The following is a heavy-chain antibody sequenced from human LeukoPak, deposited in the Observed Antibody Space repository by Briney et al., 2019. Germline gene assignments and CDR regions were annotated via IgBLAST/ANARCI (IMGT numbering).Heavy chain of an antibody. Sequence: PGGSLRLSCSASGFTFSSFWMHWVRHVPGKGLVWVSGVSSDGRITNYADFVKGRFTVSRDTAKNTLSLQMDSLRADDMAIYYCASYFRITGTTYYYWGQGTLVTVSS. J-gene: IGHJ4*02. CDR2: VSSDGRIT. V-gene: IGHV3-74*01. D-gene: IGHD1-20*01. CDR3: ASYFRITGTTYYY. CDR1: GFTFSSFW.